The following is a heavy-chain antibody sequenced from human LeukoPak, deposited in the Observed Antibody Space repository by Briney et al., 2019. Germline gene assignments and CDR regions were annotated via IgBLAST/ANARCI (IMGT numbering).Heavy chain of an antibody. CDR1: GYSISRGYY. D-gene: IGHD3-10*01. CDR2: IYHTGST. V-gene: IGHV4-38-2*01. J-gene: IGHJ4*02. CDR3: ARAGWIITSGIDY. Sequence: SETLSLTCGVSGYSISRGYYWAWIRQPPGKELEWIGTIYHTGSTYYTPSLGSRVTISVDTSKNEFSLNLNSVTAADTAVYYCARAGWIITSGIDYWGQGALVTASS.